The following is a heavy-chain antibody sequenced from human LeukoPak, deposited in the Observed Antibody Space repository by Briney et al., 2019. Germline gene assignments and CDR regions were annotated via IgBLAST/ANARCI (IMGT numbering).Heavy chain of an antibody. CDR3: ASFYYYDSSDWFDP. CDR1: GVSFSGYY. Sequence: SETLSLTCAVYGVSFSGYYWSWIRQPPGKGLEWIGEINHSGSTNYNPSLKSRVTISVDTSKNQFSLKLSSVTAADTAVYYCASFYYYDSSDWFDPWGQGTLVTVSS. CDR2: INHSGST. J-gene: IGHJ5*02. V-gene: IGHV4-34*01. D-gene: IGHD3-22*01.